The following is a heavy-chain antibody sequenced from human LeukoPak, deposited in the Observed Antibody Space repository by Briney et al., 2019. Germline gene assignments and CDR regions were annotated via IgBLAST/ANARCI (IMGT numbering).Heavy chain of an antibody. J-gene: IGHJ6*02. CDR3: ARHTAAAGLYYYYGMDV. CDR2: IYYSGST. D-gene: IGHD6-13*01. Sequence: SETLSLTCTVSGGSISSYYWSWIRQPPGKGLEWIGYIYYSGSTNYNPSLKKRVTISVDTSKNQFSLKLSSVTAADTAVYYCARHTAAAGLYYYYGMDVWGQGTTVTVSS. CDR1: GGSISSYY. V-gene: IGHV4-59*08.